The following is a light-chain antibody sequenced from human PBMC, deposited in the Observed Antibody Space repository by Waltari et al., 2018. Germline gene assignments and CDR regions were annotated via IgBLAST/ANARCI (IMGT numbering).Light chain of an antibody. Sequence: QSALTQPASVSGSPGQSITISCTGTTSAVGSYNLVSWYRQPPGEAPKLIIYEVRKRPSGVSDRFSGSKSGNTASLTISGLQAEDEADYYCCSYGGASIRVFGGGTKLTVL. CDR2: EVR. CDR1: TSAVGSYNL. V-gene: IGLV2-23*02. J-gene: IGLJ2*01. CDR3: CSYGGASIRV.